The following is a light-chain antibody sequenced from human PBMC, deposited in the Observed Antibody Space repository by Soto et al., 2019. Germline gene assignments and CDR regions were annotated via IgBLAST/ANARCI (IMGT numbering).Light chain of an antibody. Sequence: DIHMTHSPSSLSAYVGDRVTITCRASQSISSYLNWYQQKPGKAPKLLIYAASSLQSGVPSRFSGSGSGTDFTLTISSLQPDDFASHYCQQNNSSPPTFGQRGK. CDR3: QQNNSSPPT. CDR2: AAS. V-gene: IGKV1-39*01. CDR1: QSISSY. J-gene: IGKJ1*01.